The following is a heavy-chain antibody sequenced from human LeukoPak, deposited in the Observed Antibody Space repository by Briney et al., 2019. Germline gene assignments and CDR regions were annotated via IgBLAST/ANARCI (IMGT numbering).Heavy chain of an antibody. CDR2: VDPEDGET. D-gene: IGHD2-15*01. CDR3: ATEGYCSGGSCYSEWFDP. Sequence: ASVKVSCKASGYTFTDYYMHWVQQAPGKGLEWMGLVDPEDGETIYAEKFQGRVTITADTSTDTAYMELGSLRSEDTAVYYCATEGYCSGGSCYSEWFDPWGQGTLVTVSS. V-gene: IGHV1-69-2*01. J-gene: IGHJ5*02. CDR1: GYTFTDYY.